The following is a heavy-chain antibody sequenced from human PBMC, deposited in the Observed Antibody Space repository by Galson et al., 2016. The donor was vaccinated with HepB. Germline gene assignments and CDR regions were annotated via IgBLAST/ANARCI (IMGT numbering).Heavy chain of an antibody. CDR2: ISYSSTI. D-gene: IGHD3-10*01. J-gene: IGHJ4*02. CDR3: ARFSVWFGEDFFDS. Sequence: SLRLSCAASGFTFSSYSMNWVRQAPGKGLEWVSYISYSSTIYYADSVEGRFTISRDDAKNSLYLQMNSLRAEDTAVYYCARFSVWFGEDFFDSWGQGTLVTVSS. CDR1: GFTFSSYS. V-gene: IGHV3-48*04.